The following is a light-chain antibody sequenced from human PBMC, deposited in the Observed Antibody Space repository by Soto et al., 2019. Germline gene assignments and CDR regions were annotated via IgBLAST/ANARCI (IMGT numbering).Light chain of an antibody. J-gene: IGKJ4*01. CDR3: QQYGSFSPIT. V-gene: IGKV1-5*01. CDR1: RSISNW. CDR2: DAS. Sequence: DIQLTQSPSTLSTSVGDRVTITCRASRSISNWLAWYQQRPGIAPKLLIFDASILHSGVPSRFSGSGSGTEFTLSISRLQTDDFATYYCQQYGSFSPITFGGGTKVDTK.